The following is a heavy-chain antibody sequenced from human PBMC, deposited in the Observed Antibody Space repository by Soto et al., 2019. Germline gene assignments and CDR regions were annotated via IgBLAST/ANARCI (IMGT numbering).Heavy chain of an antibody. Sequence: GGSLRLSCAASGFTFSSYGMHWVRQAPGKGLEWVAVISYDGSNKYYADSVKGRFTISRDNSKNTLYLQMNSLRAEDTAVYYCAKVRSNYYGSAPRNWGQGTLVTVSS. CDR3: AKVRSNYYGSAPRN. D-gene: IGHD3-10*01. V-gene: IGHV3-30*18. CDR1: GFTFSSYG. CDR2: ISYDGSNK. J-gene: IGHJ4*02.